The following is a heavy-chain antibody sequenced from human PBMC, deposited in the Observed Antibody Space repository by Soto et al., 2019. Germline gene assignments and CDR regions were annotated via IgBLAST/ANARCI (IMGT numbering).Heavy chain of an antibody. CDR1: GYTFTSYG. V-gene: IGHV1-18*01. J-gene: IGHJ5*02. D-gene: IGHD2-8*01. CDR3: ARVLGYCTNGVCYTRGWFDP. CDR2: ISAYNGNT. Sequence: ASVKVSCKASGYTFTSYGISWVRQAPGQGLEWMGWISAYNGNTNYAQKLQGRVTMTTDTSTSTAFMELRSLRSDDTAVYYCARVLGYCTNGVCYTRGWFDPWGQGTLVTVSS.